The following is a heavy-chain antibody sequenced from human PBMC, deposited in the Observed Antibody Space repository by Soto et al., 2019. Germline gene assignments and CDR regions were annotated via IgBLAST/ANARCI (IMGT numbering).Heavy chain of an antibody. V-gene: IGHV3-9*01. CDR2: ISWNSGSI. CDR3: AKVEDYDSSGYPPFDY. D-gene: IGHD3-22*01. Sequence: EVQLVESGGGLVQPGRSLRLSCAASGFTFDDYAMHWVRQAPGKGLEWVSGISWNSGSIGYADSVKGRFTISRDNAKNSLYLQMNSLRAEDTALYYCAKVEDYDSSGYPPFDYWGQGTLVTVSS. CDR1: GFTFDDYA. J-gene: IGHJ4*02.